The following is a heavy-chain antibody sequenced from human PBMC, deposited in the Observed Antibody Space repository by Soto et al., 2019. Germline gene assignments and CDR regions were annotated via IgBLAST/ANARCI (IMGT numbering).Heavy chain of an antibody. J-gene: IGHJ4*02. Sequence: SETLSLTCTVSGGSISSYYWTWIRQPPGKGLEWIGHIYYSGSTSYNPSLKSRVSISVNTSKKEFSLKLSSVNAADTAVYYCARVIHHYDTSGSYAWYFDYWGQGSLVTVSS. D-gene: IGHD3-22*01. V-gene: IGHV4-59*01. CDR2: IYYSGST. CDR1: GGSISSYY. CDR3: ARVIHHYDTSGSYAWYFDY.